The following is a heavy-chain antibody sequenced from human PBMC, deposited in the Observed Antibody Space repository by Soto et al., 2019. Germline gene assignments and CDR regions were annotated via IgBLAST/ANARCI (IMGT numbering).Heavy chain of an antibody. V-gene: IGHV1-46*03. CDR3: ARVSPSDTRYGYVGNNWFDP. CDR1: GYTFTSYY. CDR2: INPSGGST. Sequence: QVQLVQSGAEVKKPGASVKVSCKASGYTFTSYYMHWVRQAPGQGLEWMGIINPSGGSTSYAQKFQSRVTIXXXTXXSTVYMELSSLRSEDTAVYYCARVSPSDTRYGYVGNNWFDPWGQGTLVTVSS. D-gene: IGHD5-18*01. J-gene: IGHJ5*02.